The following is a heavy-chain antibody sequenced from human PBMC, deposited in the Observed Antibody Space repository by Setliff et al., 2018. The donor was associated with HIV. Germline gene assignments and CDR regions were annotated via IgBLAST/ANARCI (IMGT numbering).Heavy chain of an antibody. CDR2: LSYDGST. V-gene: IGHV4-39*01. J-gene: IGHJ3*02. Sequence: PSETLSLTSTVSGVSMSSSSYYWGWIRQPPGKGLEYIGSLSYDGSTYYHPSLKSRVSISVDTSKNQFSLRLSFVTAADTAVYYCARRIPSGIAVAFGDFDIWGQGTMVTVSS. CDR1: GVSMSSSSYY. D-gene: IGHD6-19*01. CDR3: ARRIPSGIAVAFGDFDI.